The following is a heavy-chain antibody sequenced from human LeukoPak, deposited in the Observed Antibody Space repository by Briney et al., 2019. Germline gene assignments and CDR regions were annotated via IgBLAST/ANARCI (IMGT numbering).Heavy chain of an antibody. CDR1: GYTFTSYD. CDR2: MNPNSGNT. V-gene: IGHV1-8*03. CDR3: AREXSPWIQLWTXGTDAFXI. D-gene: IGHD5-18*01. J-gene: IGHJ3*02. Sequence: ASVKVSCKASGYTFTSYDINWVRQATGQGLEWMGWMNPNSGNTGYAQKFQGRVTITRNTSISTAYMELSSLRSEDTAVYYCAREXSPWIQLWTXGTDAFXIWGQGTMVTVSS.